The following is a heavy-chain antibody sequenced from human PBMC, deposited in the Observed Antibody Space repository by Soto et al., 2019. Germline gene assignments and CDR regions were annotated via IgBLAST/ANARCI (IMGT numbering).Heavy chain of an antibody. CDR3: ARRDRSSSFDY. CDR2: INPNSGGT. Sequence: ASVKVSCKASGYTFTNYYLHWVRLAPGQGLEWMGWINPNSGGTSHAQKFQGRVTMIRDTSISTVYMELSRLTYDDRAVYYCARRDRSSSFDYWGQGTLVTVSS. J-gene: IGHJ4*02. V-gene: IGHV1-2*02. CDR1: GYTFTNYY.